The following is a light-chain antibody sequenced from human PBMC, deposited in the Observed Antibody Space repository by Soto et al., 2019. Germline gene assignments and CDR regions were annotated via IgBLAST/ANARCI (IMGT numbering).Light chain of an antibody. CDR3: NSYVAGSNV. V-gene: IGLV2-8*01. CDR1: SSDVGKYDY. J-gene: IGLJ1*01. CDR2: EVS. Sequence: QSVLTQPPSASGPPGQSGTVCCTGTSSDVGKYDYVSGFQHHPGKASKIIIYEVSKRPSGDPDRFSGSKSGSTASLTVSGLQTEDEADYYCNSYVAGSNVFGTGTKVTVL.